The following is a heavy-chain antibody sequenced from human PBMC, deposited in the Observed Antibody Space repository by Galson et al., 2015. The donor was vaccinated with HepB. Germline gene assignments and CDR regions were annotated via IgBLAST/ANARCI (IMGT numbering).Heavy chain of an antibody. CDR2: FDPEDGET. Sequence: SVKVSCKVSGYTLTELSMHWVRQAPGKGLEWMGGFDPEDGETIYAQKFQGRVTMTEDTSTDTAYMELSSLRSEDTAVYYCATALGITASLIDFGVVDAFDIWGQGTMVTVSS. D-gene: IGHD3-3*01. CDR3: ATALGITASLIDFGVVDAFDI. V-gene: IGHV1-24*01. CDR1: GYTLTELS. J-gene: IGHJ3*02.